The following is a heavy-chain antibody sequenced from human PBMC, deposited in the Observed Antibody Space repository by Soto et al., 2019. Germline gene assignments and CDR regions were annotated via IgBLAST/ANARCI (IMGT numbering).Heavy chain of an antibody. V-gene: IGHV3-23*01. J-gene: IGHJ6*01. Sequence: GGSLRLSCAASGFTFSDHYMDWVRQAPGKGLEWVSAISYGGSTTYYADYVKGRFSISRDNSKNTLYLQMNSLRAEDTAVFYCAKGRSYYCYCGVDVWGEVSKVAVYS. CDR3: AKGRSYYCYCGVDV. CDR2: ISYGGSTT. CDR1: GFTFSDHY.